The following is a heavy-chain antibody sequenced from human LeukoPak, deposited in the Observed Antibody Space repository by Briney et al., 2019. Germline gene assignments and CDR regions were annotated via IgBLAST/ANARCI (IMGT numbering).Heavy chain of an antibody. CDR3: AREAKYCSTTSCYFRPFDY. J-gene: IGHJ4*02. D-gene: IGHD2-2*01. CDR1: GGSISSYY. V-gene: IGHV4-59*01. CDR2: IYYSGST. Sequence: PSETLSLTCTVSGGSISSYYWSWIRQPPGKGLEWIGYIYYSGSTNYNPSLKSRVTISVDTSKNQFSLKLSSVTAADPAVYYCAREAKYCSTTSCYFRPFDYGGQGPLVTVSS.